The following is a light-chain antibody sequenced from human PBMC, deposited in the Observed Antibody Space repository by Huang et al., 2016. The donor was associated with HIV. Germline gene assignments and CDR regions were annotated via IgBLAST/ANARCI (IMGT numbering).Light chain of an antibody. J-gene: IGKJ4*01. CDR1: RSVSTN. V-gene: IGKV3-15*01. Sequence: EIVMTQSPATLSVSPGERVTRSCRANRSVSTNLAWYQQRPGQAPRPRIYGSSTRAPGIPARFSGSGSGTDFSLTISSLQSEDFALYYCHQYNNWLLSFGGGTRVDI. CDR2: GSS. CDR3: HQYNNWLLS.